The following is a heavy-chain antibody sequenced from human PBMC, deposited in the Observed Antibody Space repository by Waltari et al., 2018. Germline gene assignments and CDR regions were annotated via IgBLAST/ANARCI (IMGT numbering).Heavy chain of an antibody. CDR3: ARDPGPIVGAPDY. J-gene: IGHJ4*02. CDR1: GYSFTDYH. Sequence: QVQLVQSGTEVKKPGASVKVSCQASGYSFTDYHLHWVRQTPGQGLEWLGWINPKNGDTSYAQNYLGRVTMTRDTSINTVYMDLSGLRSGDTAVFYCARDPGPIVGAPDYWGQGTLVTVSS. V-gene: IGHV1-2*02. CDR2: INPKNGDT. D-gene: IGHD1-26*01.